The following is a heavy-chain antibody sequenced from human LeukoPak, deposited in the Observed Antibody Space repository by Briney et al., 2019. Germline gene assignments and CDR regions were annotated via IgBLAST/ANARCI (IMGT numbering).Heavy chain of an antibody. Sequence: PGGSPRLSCAASGFTFSNYAMSWVRQAPGKGLEWVSGISGSGGTTYYADSVKGRFTISRDNSKDTLYLEMNSLRAEDTAVYYCAKGPYYSDSSGYPDYWGLGTLATASS. CDR2: ISGSGGTT. D-gene: IGHD3-22*01. V-gene: IGHV3-23*01. J-gene: IGHJ4*02. CDR1: GFTFSNYA. CDR3: AKGPYYSDSSGYPDY.